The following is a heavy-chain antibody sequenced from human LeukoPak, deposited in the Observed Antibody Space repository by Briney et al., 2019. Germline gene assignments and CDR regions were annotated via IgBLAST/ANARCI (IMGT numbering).Heavy chain of an antibody. Sequence: GGSLRLSCAVSGLSFSNYWMHWVRQAPGKGLVWVARTNLHGTTVDYADSVKGRFTISRDNAKNTLFLQMNSLRVEDTAVYYCARNTEHCFDHWGQGTLVTVSS. CDR1: GLSFSNYW. D-gene: IGHD3-3*02. CDR3: ARNTEHCFDH. V-gene: IGHV3-74*01. J-gene: IGHJ4*02. CDR2: TNLHGTTV.